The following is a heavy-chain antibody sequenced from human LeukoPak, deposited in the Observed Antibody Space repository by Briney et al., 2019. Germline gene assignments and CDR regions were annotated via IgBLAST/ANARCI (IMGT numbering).Heavy chain of an antibody. Sequence: PSETLSLTCTVSGGSISSGSYYWSWIRQPAGKGLEWIGEINHSGSTNYNPSLKSRVTISVDTSKNQFSLKLSSVTAADTAVYYCARDLRGLGNYYYYYMDVWGKGTTVTVSS. J-gene: IGHJ6*03. V-gene: IGHV4-61*10. D-gene: IGHD7-27*01. CDR2: INHSGST. CDR3: ARDLRGLGNYYYYYMDV. CDR1: GGSISSGSYY.